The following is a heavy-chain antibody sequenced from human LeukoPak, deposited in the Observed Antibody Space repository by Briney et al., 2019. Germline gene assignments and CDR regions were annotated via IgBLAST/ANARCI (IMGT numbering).Heavy chain of an antibody. D-gene: IGHD5-18*01. Sequence: GGSLRLSCTASGFTLGSHDMHWVRQTTGEGLEWVAAIYAASVKGRFSVSRDDAKNSLYLQMSTLRARDTALYYCVREARGYHYTYFDYWGQGTLVTVSS. CDR1: GFTLGSHD. V-gene: IGHV3-13*01. CDR2: I. CDR3: VREARGYHYTYFDY. J-gene: IGHJ4*02.